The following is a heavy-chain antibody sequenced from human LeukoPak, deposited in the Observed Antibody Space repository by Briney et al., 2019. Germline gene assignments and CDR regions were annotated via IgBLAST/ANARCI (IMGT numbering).Heavy chain of an antibody. CDR3: ARERGYCSSTSCPLFDY. CDR1: GGSISSYY. D-gene: IGHD2-2*01. J-gene: IGHJ4*02. V-gene: IGHV4-59*01. CDR2: IYYSGST. Sequence: SETLSRTCTVSGGSISSYYWSWIRQPPGKGLEWIGYIYYSGSTNYNPSLKSRVTISVDTSKNQFSLKLSSVTAADTAVYYCARERGYCSSTSCPLFDYWGQGTLVTVSS.